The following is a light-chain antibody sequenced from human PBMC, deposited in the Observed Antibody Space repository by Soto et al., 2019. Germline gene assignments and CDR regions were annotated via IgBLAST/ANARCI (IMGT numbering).Light chain of an antibody. Sequence: DIQMTQSPSSVSASVGDRVTITCRASQAIDSWLAWYQQKPGEAPKLLIFTGSLLHSGVPPRFSGSGSGTDFTLTISSLQPEDFATYYCQQSHSTPYTFGQGTKLEI. J-gene: IGKJ2*01. CDR1: QAIDSW. CDR2: TGS. V-gene: IGKV1-12*01. CDR3: QQSHSTPYT.